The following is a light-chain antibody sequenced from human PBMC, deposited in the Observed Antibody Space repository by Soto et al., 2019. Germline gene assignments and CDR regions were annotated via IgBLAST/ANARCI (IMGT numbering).Light chain of an antibody. CDR3: QQRSIWPPIT. Sequence: ETVLTQSPATLSLSPGERATLSCWASQNVDRYLAWYQQKPRQAPRHLIYDASNKATGVPARFSGSGSGTDFTLTISSLEPEDFAVYYCQQRSIWPPITFVQGTRLEIK. J-gene: IGKJ5*01. CDR2: DAS. CDR1: QNVDRY. V-gene: IGKV3-11*01.